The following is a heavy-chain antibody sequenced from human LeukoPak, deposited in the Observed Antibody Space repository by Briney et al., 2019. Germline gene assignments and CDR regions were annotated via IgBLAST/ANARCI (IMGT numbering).Heavy chain of an antibody. CDR2: MNPNSGNT. V-gene: IGHV1-8*03. Sequence: ASVKVSCKASGYTFTSYDINWVRQATGQGLEWMGWMNPNSGNTGYAQKFQGRVTITRNTSISTAYMELSSLRSEDTAVYYCARTGYSSSWGEWFDPWGQGTLVTVSS. CDR3: ARTGYSSSWGEWFDP. J-gene: IGHJ5*02. CDR1: GYTFTSYD. D-gene: IGHD6-13*01.